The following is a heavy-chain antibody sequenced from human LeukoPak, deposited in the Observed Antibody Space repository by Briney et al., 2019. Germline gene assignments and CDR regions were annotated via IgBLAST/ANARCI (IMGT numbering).Heavy chain of an antibody. Sequence: GRSLRLSCAASGFTFDDYAMHWVRQAPGKGLEWVSGISWNSGSIGYADSVKGRFTISRDNAKNSLYLQMNSLRAEDTALYYCAKDGAQAPAAPFDYWGQRTLVTVSS. V-gene: IGHV3-9*01. J-gene: IGHJ4*02. D-gene: IGHD2-2*01. CDR1: GFTFDDYA. CDR2: ISWNSGSI. CDR3: AKDGAQAPAAPFDY.